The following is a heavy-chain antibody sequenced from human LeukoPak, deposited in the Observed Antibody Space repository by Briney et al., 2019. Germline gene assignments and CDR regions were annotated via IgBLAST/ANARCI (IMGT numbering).Heavy chain of an antibody. CDR2: IKTGGGT. CDR1: GFTVSSNS. CDR3: ARGQEVFSSPWQWGHKKKYHYTSMDV. V-gene: IGHV3-66*01. J-gene: IGHJ6*02. Sequence: GGSLRLSCTASGFTVSSNSMNWVRQAPGQGLEWISVIKTGGGTHYGDFVKGRFIVCRDRSTKLSLQMNNLRAEDTAVYFCARGQEVFSSPWQWGHKKKYHYTSMDVWSQGTTVTVSS. D-gene: IGHD2-2*01.